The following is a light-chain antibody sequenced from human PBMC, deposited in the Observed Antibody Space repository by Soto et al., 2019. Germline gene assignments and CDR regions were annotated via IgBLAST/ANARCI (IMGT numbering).Light chain of an antibody. J-gene: IGLJ2*01. CDR2: DAS. CDR1: SSDVGGYNY. CDR3: SSYTSSSTLVV. V-gene: IGLV2-14*01. Sequence: QSALTQPASVSGSPGQSITISCTGTSSDVGGYNYVSWYQQHPGKAPKLMIYDASNRPSGVSNRFSGSKSGNTASLIVSGLQAEDEAYYYCSSYTSSSTLVVFGGGTKLTVL.